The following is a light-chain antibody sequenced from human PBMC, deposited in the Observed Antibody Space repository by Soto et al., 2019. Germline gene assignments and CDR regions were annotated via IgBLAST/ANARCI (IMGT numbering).Light chain of an antibody. V-gene: IGLV1-40*01. CDR3: QSYDSGLSGSEV. Sequence: QSVLTQPPSVSGAPGQRVTISFTGSSSNIGAGHDVHWYQQLPGTAPKLLIYGNGNRPSGVPDRFSGSKSGTSASLAITGLQADDEADYYCQSYDSGLSGSEVFGTGTKVTVL. CDR1: SSNIGAGHD. J-gene: IGLJ1*01. CDR2: GNG.